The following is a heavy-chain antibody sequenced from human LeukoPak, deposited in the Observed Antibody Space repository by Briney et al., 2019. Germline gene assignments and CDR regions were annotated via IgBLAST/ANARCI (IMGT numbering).Heavy chain of an antibody. J-gene: IGHJ4*02. CDR1: GFTFSSYS. V-gene: IGHV3-21*01. Sequence: GGSLRLSCAASGFTFSSYSMNWVRQAPGKGLEWVSSISSSSSYIYYADSVKGRFTISRDNAKNSLYLQMNSLRAEDTAVYYCARDAADISIWDCYSWGEGTLVTVSS. CDR2: ISSSSSYI. CDR3: ARDAADISIWDCYS. D-gene: IGHD6-13*01.